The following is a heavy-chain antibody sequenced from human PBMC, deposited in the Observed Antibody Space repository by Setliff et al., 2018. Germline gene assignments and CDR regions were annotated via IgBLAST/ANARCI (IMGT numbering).Heavy chain of an antibody. J-gene: IGHJ4*02. CDR2: IIWNSDTG. CDR1: GFSFGDYA. V-gene: IGHV3-9*01. Sequence: GGSLRLSCAASGFSFGDYAMHWVRQAPGKGLEWVSGIIWNSDTGDYADSVKGRFTISRDDAKNSLYLQMNRLRAEDTALYYCAKDRSRDYDDSSGYDHWGQGTLVTVSS. CDR3: AKDRSRDYDDSSGYDH. D-gene: IGHD3-22*01.